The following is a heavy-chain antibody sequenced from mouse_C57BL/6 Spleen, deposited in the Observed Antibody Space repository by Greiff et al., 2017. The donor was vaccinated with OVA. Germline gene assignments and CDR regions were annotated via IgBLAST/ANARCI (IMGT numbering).Heavy chain of an antibody. Sequence: ESGPGLVKPSQSLSLTCSVTGYSITSGYYWNWIRQFPGNKLEWMGYISYDGSNNYNPSLKNRISITRDTSKNQFFLKLNSVTTEDTATYYCARDLNYGSSYGYWGQGTTLTVSS. CDR1: GYSITSGYY. CDR3: ARDLNYGSSYGY. CDR2: ISYDGSN. D-gene: IGHD1-1*01. V-gene: IGHV3-6*01. J-gene: IGHJ2*01.